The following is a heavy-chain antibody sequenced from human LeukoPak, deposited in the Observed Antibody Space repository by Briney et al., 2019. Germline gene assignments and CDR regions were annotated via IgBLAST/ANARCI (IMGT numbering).Heavy chain of an antibody. CDR3: AREGSDRPDAFDI. V-gene: IGHV1-69*06. D-gene: IGHD3-10*01. CDR2: IIPIFGTA. CDR1: GYTFTSYY. Sequence: ASVKVSCKASGYTFTSYYMHWVRQAPGQGLEWMGGIIPIFGTANYAQKFQGRVTITADKSTSTAYMELSSLRSEDTAVYYCAREGSDRPDAFDIWGQGTMVTVSS. J-gene: IGHJ3*02.